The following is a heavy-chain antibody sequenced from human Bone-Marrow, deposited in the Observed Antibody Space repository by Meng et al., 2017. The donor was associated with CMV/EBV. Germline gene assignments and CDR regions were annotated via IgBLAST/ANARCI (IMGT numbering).Heavy chain of an antibody. CDR2: ISYDGSNK. CDR3: ARDRGGYYDSSGYYYTYFDY. CDR1: GFTFSSYA. J-gene: IGHJ4*02. V-gene: IGHV3-30*04. Sequence: LSLTCAASGFTFSSYAMHWVRQAPGKGLEWVAVISYDGSNKYYADSVKGRFTISRDNSKNTLYLQMNSLRAEDTAVYYCARDRGGYYDSSGYYYTYFDYWGQGTLVTVSS. D-gene: IGHD3-22*01.